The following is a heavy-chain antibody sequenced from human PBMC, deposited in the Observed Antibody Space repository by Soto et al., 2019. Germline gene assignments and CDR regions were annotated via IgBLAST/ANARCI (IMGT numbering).Heavy chain of an antibody. V-gene: IGHV1-69*12. D-gene: IGHD3-22*01. CDR1: GGTFSSYA. CDR2: IIPIFGTV. J-gene: IGHJ4*02. CDR3: ARREGDYYDSSAYDLDD. Sequence: QVQLVQSGAEVKKPGSSVKVSCKASGGTFSSYAISWVRQAPGQGLEWMGGIIPIFGTVNYAQKLQGRVTMTADEATSRVNRVLSGQRAADTGADYCARREGDYYDSSAYDLDDWGQGTMVTVSS.